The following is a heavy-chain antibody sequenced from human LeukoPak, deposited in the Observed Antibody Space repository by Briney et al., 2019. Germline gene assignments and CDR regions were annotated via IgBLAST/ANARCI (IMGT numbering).Heavy chain of an antibody. CDR2: LYAGGST. D-gene: IGHD3-10*01. CDR3: ASEGYHFGSGNYSSL. J-gene: IGHJ4*02. CDR1: GGSFSGYY. Sequence: ETLSLTCAVYGGSFSGYYMSWVRQAPGKGLEWVSVLYAGGSTFYADSVKGRFTISRDSSKNTLYLQMKSLRAEDTAVYYCASEGYHFGSGNYSSLGGQGTLVTVSS. V-gene: IGHV3-53*01.